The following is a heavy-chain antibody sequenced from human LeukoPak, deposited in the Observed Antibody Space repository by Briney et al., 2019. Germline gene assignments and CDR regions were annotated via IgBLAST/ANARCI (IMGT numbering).Heavy chain of an antibody. V-gene: IGHV4-39*01. CDR3: ATTVTTRYYFDS. CDR2: MYYSGTT. J-gene: IGHJ4*02. D-gene: IGHD4-17*01. Sequence: SETLSLTCTVSGGSITTSRHYWGWIRQPPGKGLEWIGSMYYSGTTYYNPSLKSRVTISVDTYKSRFSLRLSSVTAADTAVYYCATTVTTRYYFDSWGQGTLVAVSS. CDR1: GGSITTSRHY.